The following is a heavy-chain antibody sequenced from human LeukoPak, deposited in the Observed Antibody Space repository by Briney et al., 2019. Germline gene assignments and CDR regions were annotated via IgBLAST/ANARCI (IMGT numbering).Heavy chain of an antibody. J-gene: IGHJ4*02. CDR1: GFTFSSYS. CDR2: ISSSSSYI. Sequence: GGSLRLSCAASGFTFSSYSMNWVRQAPGKGLEWVSSISSSSSYIYYADSVKGRFTISRDNAKNSLYLQMNSLRAEDTAVYYCARDPPGYQLPFDYWGQGTLVTVSS. CDR3: ARDPPGYQLPFDY. V-gene: IGHV3-21*01. D-gene: IGHD2-2*01.